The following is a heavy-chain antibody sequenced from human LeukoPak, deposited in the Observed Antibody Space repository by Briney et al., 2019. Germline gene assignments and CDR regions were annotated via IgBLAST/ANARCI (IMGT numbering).Heavy chain of an antibody. Sequence: GGSLRLSCAASGFTFSNYAMHWVRQAPGKGLEGVAVISYDGSNKYYADSVKGRFTISRDNSKNTLYLQMNSLRAEDTAVYYCASSPSFLGPGGYWGQGTLVTVSS. CDR3: ASSPSFLGPGGY. CDR2: ISYDGSNK. D-gene: IGHD7-27*01. CDR1: GFTFSNYA. J-gene: IGHJ4*02. V-gene: IGHV3-30-3*01.